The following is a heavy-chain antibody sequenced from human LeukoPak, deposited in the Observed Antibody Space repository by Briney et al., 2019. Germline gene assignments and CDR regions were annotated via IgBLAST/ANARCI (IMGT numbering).Heavy chain of an antibody. Sequence: WASVKVSCKASGYTFSDSAIAWVRQAPGQGLEWMGWISAYNGNTDSAQRLQGRVSMTTHTSTSTAYMELRSLRSDDTAVYYCARIPSDYWEDYYPDGMDVWGQGTTVTVSS. V-gene: IGHV1-18*01. CDR1: GYTFSDSA. J-gene: IGHJ6*02. CDR3: ARIPSDYWEDYYPDGMDV. CDR2: ISAYNGNT. D-gene: IGHD4-11*01.